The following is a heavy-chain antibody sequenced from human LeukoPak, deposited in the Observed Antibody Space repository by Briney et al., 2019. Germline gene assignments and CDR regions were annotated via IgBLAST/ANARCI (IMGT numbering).Heavy chain of an antibody. J-gene: IGHJ4*02. CDR3: TRESGSYHGNDY. CDR2: INPNNGAT. CDR1: GYTFSGYY. V-gene: IGHV1-2*06. Sequence: ASVKVSCKASGYTFSGYYMHWVRQAPGQGLEWMGRINPNNGATNYAQKFQGRVTITGDTSISTAYMELSSLRSDDTPVYYCTRESGSYHGNDYWGQGTLVTVSS. D-gene: IGHD1-26*01.